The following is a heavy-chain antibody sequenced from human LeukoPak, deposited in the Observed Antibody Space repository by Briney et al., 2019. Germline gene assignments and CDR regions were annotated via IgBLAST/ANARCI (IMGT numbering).Heavy chain of an antibody. CDR1: GGSISSYY. J-gene: IGHJ4*02. CDR3: ARVQPMFISRPHFDS. D-gene: IGHD6-13*01. CDR2: IYYSGST. Sequence: SETLSLTCTVSGGSISSYYWSWIRQPPGKGLEWIGYIYYSGSTNYNPSLKSRVTISVDTSKNQFPLKLSSVTAADTAVYYCARVQPMFISRPHFDSWGQGTLVTVSS. V-gene: IGHV4-59*01.